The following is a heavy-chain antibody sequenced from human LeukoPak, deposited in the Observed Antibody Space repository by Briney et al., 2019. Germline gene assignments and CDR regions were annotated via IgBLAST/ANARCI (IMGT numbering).Heavy chain of an antibody. V-gene: IGHV3-7*01. CDR3: ARHRSGGSQDDAFDI. CDR1: EFTFSTYW. J-gene: IGHJ3*02. CDR2: IKQDGSEE. Sequence: PGGSLRLSCAASEFTFSTYWMTWVRQAPGKGLEWVADIKQDGSEEYYVDSVKGRFTISRQNAKNSLFLQMNSLRAEDTAVYYCARHRSGGSQDDAFDIWGQGTLVTVSS. D-gene: IGHD2-15*01.